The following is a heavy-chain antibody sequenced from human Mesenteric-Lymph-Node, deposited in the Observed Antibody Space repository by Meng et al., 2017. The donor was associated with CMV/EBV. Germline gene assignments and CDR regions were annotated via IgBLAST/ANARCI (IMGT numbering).Heavy chain of an antibody. D-gene: IGHD4-23*01. CDR2: IHPNSGAT. CDR3: ARGDTVVTPDY. Sequence: ASVKVSCKASGYTFTGYYMHWVRQAPGQGLEWMGWIHPNSGATNYAQNFQGRVTMTRDTSITTAYMDLSSLRIDDTAVYYCARGDTVVTPDYWGQGSLVTVSS. V-gene: IGHV1-2*02. J-gene: IGHJ4*02. CDR1: GYTFTGYY.